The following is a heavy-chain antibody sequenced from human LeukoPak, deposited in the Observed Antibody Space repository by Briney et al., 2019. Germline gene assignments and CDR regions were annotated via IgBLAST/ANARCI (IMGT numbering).Heavy chain of an antibody. J-gene: IGHJ2*01. D-gene: IGHD2/OR15-2a*01. V-gene: IGHV4-59*01. CDR3: ASNSDYFDPYWYFDL. CDR2: IYYSGST. Sequence: SETLSLTCTVSGGSISSYYWSWIRQPPGKGLEWIGYIYYSGSTNYNPSLKSRVTISVDTSKSQFSLKLSSVTAADTAVYYCASNSDYFDPYWYFDLWGRGTLVTVSS. CDR1: GGSISSYY.